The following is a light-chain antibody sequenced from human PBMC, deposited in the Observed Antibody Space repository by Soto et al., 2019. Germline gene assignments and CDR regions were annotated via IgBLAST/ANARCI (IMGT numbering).Light chain of an antibody. CDR3: QQYNKWPPET. CDR1: QSVSSSY. J-gene: IGKJ1*01. CDR2: GAS. V-gene: IGKV3-15*01. Sequence: PGERVTLSFRASQSVSSSYLAWYQQKLGQAPRLLIYGASTRATGIPARFSGSGSGTEFTLTISSLQSEDFAVYYCQQYNKWPPETFGQGTKVDIK.